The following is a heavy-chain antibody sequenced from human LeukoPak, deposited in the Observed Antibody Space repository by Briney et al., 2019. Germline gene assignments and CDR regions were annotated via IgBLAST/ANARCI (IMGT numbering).Heavy chain of an antibody. CDR3: ARDASQKETGTTGVRWFDP. V-gene: IGHV1-69*04. D-gene: IGHD1-7*01. CDR1: GGTFSSYA. Sequence: SVKVSCKASGGTFSSYAISWVRQAPGQGLEWMGRIIPIFGIVNYAQKFQGRVTITADKSTSTAYMELSSLRSEDTAVYYCARDASQKETGTTGVRWFDPWGQGTLVTVSS. CDR2: IIPIFGIV. J-gene: IGHJ5*02.